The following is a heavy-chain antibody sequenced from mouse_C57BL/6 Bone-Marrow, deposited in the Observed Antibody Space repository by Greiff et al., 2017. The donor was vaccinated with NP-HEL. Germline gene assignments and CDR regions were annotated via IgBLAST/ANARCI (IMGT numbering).Heavy chain of an antibody. CDR3: ARGYYGSST. Sequence: VKLVESGPELVKPGASVKISCKASGYSFTSYYIHWVKQRPGQGLEWIGWIYPGSGNTKYNEKFKGKATLTADTSSSTAYMQRSSLTSEDSAVYYCARGYYGSSTWGQGTTLTVSS. CDR2: IYPGSGNT. V-gene: IGHV1-66*01. CDR1: GYSFTSYY. D-gene: IGHD1-1*01. J-gene: IGHJ2*01.